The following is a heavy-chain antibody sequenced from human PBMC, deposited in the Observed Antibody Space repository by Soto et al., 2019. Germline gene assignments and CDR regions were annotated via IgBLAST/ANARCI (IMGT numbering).Heavy chain of an antibody. CDR2: INPNSGGT. CDR1: GYTFTGCY. V-gene: IGHV1-2*02. D-gene: IGHD6-19*01. CDR3: ARAGRVAGTLLRYYYGMDV. J-gene: IGHJ6*02. Sequence: ASVKVSCKASGYTFTGCYMHWVRQAPGQGLEWMGWINPNSGGTNYAQKFQGRVTMTRDTSISTAYMELSRLRSDDTAVYYCARAGRVAGTLLRYYYGMDVWGQGTTVTVSS.